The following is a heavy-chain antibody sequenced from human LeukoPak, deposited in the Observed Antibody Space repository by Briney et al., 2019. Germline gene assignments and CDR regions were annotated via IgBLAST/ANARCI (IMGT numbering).Heavy chain of an antibody. V-gene: IGHV5-51*01. D-gene: IGHD3-9*01. Sequence: GESLKISFKGSGYSFTSYWIGWVRQMPGKGLEWMGIIYPGDSDTRYSPSFQGQVTISADKSISTAYLQWSSLKASDTAMYYCARWDYDILTGYWQGYFDYWGQGTLVTVSS. CDR2: IYPGDSDT. CDR3: ARWDYDILTGYWQGYFDY. CDR1: GYSFTSYW. J-gene: IGHJ4*02.